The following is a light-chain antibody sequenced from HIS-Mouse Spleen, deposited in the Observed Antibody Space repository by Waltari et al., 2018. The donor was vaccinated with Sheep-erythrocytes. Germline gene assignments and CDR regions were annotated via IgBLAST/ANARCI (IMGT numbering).Light chain of an antibody. CDR1: SLSSYY. CDR3: NSRDSSGNHLGVV. CDR2: GKN. J-gene: IGLJ2*01. V-gene: IGLV3-19*01. Sequence: SSELTQDPAVSVALGQTVRITCQGDSLSSYYASWVQQRPGQAPVLVIYGKNNRPSGIPDRFSGSSSGNTASLTITGAQAEDEADFYCNSRDSSGNHLGVVFGGGTKLTVL.